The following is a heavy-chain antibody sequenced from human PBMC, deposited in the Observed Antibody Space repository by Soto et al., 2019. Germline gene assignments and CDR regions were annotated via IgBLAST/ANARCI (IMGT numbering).Heavy chain of an antibody. CDR2: ISGSGGST. CDR1: GFTFNSYA. CDR3: AKEPYSSSWYVPAFDY. Sequence: EVQLLESGGGLVQPGGSMRLSCAASGFTFNSYAMSWVRQAPGKGLEWVSAISGSGGSTYYADSVKGRFTISRDNSKNTRYLQMNSLSAEDTAVYYCAKEPYSSSWYVPAFDYWGQGTLVTVSS. J-gene: IGHJ4*02. V-gene: IGHV3-23*01. D-gene: IGHD6-13*01.